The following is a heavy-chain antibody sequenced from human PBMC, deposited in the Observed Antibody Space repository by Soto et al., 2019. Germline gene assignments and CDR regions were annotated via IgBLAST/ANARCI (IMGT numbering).Heavy chain of an antibody. CDR2: IYYSGST. J-gene: IGHJ4*02. Sequence: SETLSLTCTVSGGSISSSSYYWGWIRQPPGKGLEWIGCIYYSGSTYYNPSLKSRVTISVDTSKNQFPLKLSSVTAADTAVYYCARLPNGVERIKYYFDYWGQGTLVTVSS. D-gene: IGHD2-8*01. CDR1: GGSISSSSYY. V-gene: IGHV4-39*01. CDR3: ARLPNGVERIKYYFDY.